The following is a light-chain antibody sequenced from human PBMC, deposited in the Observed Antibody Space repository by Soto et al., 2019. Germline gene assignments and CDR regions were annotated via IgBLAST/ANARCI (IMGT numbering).Light chain of an antibody. CDR2: GAS. Sequence: EIVLTQSPGTLSSSPGERATLSCRASQSVDSRFLAWYQQKPGQATLLLMYGASIRATGLPARFSGSGSGTDFTLSIRSLEPEDFAVYYCQQYDSSRTFGQGTKVEMK. CDR1: QSVDSRF. J-gene: IGKJ1*01. CDR3: QQYDSSRT. V-gene: IGKV3-20*01.